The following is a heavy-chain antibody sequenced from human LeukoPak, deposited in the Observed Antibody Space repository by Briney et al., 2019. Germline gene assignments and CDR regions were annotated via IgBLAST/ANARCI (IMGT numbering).Heavy chain of an antibody. Sequence: GGSLRLSCGASGFTFSNYAMSWIRQAPGKGLESVSDIRSTGGTTAYADSVKGRFTISRDNSRNTLYLQMNSLRAEDTAVYYCARADRYGTTWYGRVDYWGQGTLVTVSS. J-gene: IGHJ4*02. D-gene: IGHD6-13*01. CDR1: GFTFSNYA. V-gene: IGHV3-23*01. CDR2: IRSTGGTT. CDR3: ARADRYGTTWYGRVDY.